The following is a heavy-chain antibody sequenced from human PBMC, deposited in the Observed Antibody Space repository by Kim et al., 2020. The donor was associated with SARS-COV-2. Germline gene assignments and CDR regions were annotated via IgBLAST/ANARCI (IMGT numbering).Heavy chain of an antibody. Sequence: GGSLRLSCAASGFTFSSYGMHWVRQAPGKGLEWVAVIWYDGSNKDYADSVKGRFTISRDNSKNTLYLQMNSLRAEDTAVYYCARDLEVSYSAGYWGQGTLVTVSS. J-gene: IGHJ4*02. CDR2: IWYDGSNK. V-gene: IGHV3-33*01. CDR1: GFTFSSYG. CDR3: ARDLEVSYSAGY. D-gene: IGHD1-26*01.